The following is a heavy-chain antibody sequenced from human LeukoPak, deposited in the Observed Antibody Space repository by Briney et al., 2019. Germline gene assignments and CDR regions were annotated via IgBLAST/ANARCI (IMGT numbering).Heavy chain of an antibody. CDR2: IYYSGST. CDR1: GGSISSSSYY. J-gene: IGHJ4*02. D-gene: IGHD6-6*01. Sequence: PSETLSLTCTVSGGSISSSSYYWGWIRQPPGKGLEWIGSIYYSGSTYYNPSLKSRVTISVDTSKNQFSLKLSSVTAADTAVYYCASVGIAVRPDYFDYWGQGTLVTVSS. V-gene: IGHV4-39*07. CDR3: ASVGIAVRPDYFDY.